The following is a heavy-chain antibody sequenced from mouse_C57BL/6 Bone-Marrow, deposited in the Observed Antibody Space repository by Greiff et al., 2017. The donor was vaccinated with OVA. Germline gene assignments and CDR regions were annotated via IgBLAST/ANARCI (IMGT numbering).Heavy chain of an antibody. CDR2: IYPRSGNT. D-gene: IGHD2-3*01. V-gene: IGHV1-81*01. CDR1: GYTFTSYG. CDR3: ARSWWLLRKAWFAY. J-gene: IGHJ3*01. Sequence: QVQLQQSGAELARPGASVKLSCKASGYTFTSYGISWVKQRTGQGLEWIGEIYPRSGNTYYNEKFKGKATLTADKSSSTAYMELRILTSEDSAVYFCARSWWLLRKAWFAYWGQGTLVTVSA.